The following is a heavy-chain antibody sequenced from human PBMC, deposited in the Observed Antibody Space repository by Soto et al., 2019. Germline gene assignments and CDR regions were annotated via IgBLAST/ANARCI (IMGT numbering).Heavy chain of an antibody. Sequence: SETLSLTCTVSGGSISSYYWSWIRQPPGKGLEWIGYIYYSGSTNYNPSLKSRVTISVDTSKNQFSLKLSSVTAADTAVYYCARFRREIYCSGGSCLSEPYYYYGMDVWGQGTAVTVSS. CDR3: ARFRREIYCSGGSCLSEPYYYYGMDV. CDR2: IYYSGST. V-gene: IGHV4-59*08. D-gene: IGHD2-15*01. J-gene: IGHJ6*02. CDR1: GGSISSYY.